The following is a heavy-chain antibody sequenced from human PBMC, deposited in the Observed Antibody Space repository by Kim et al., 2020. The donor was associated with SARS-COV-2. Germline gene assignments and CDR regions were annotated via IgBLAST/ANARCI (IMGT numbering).Heavy chain of an antibody. Sequence: GGSLRLSCAASGFTFSSYGMHWVRQAPGKGLEWVAVISYDGSNKYYADSVKGRFTISRDNSKNTLYLQMNSLRAEDTAVYYCAKDLAYYYGSGIYYYGMDVWGQGTTVTVSS. CDR1: GFTFSSYG. D-gene: IGHD3-10*01. J-gene: IGHJ6*02. CDR3: AKDLAYYYGSGIYYYGMDV. V-gene: IGHV3-30*18. CDR2: ISYDGSNK.